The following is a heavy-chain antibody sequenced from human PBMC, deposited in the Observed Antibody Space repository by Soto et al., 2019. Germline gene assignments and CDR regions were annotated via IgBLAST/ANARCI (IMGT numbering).Heavy chain of an antibody. CDR2: IYYSGST. Sequence: SETLSLTCTVSGGSISSYYWSWIRQPPGKGLEWIGYIYYSGSTNYNPSLKSRVTISVDTSKNQFSLKLSSVTAADTAVYYCARHMGEGCSGGSCYFIHYYMDVWGKGTTVTVSS. J-gene: IGHJ6*03. V-gene: IGHV4-59*08. D-gene: IGHD2-15*01. CDR3: ARHMGEGCSGGSCYFIHYYMDV. CDR1: GGSISSYY.